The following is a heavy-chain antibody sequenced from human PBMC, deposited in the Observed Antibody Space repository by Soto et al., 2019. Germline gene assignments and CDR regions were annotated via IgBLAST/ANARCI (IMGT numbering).Heavy chain of an antibody. J-gene: IGHJ6*02. D-gene: IGHD2-21*01. CDR3: ARDSGDTTDYYYYYGMDV. Sequence: SETLSLTCTVSGGSISSGGYYWSWIRQHPGKGLEWIGYIYYSGSTYYNPSLKSRVTISVDTSKNQFSLKLSSVTAADTAVYYCARDSGDTTDYYYYYGMDVWGQGTTVTVSS. CDR2: IYYSGST. CDR1: GGSISSGGYY. V-gene: IGHV4-31*03.